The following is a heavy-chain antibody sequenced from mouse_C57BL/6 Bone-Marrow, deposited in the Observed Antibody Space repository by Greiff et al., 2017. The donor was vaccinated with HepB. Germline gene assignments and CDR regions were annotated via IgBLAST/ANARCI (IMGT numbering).Heavy chain of an antibody. Sequence: VQLQQSGAELVRPGASVKLSCTASGFNIKDDYMHWVKQRPEQGLEWIGWIDPENGDTEYASKFQGKATITADTSSNTAYLQLSSLTSEDTAVYYCTSFGSSYVEWYFDVWGTGTTVTVSS. CDR1: GFNIKDDY. D-gene: IGHD1-1*01. CDR3: TSFGSSYVEWYFDV. V-gene: IGHV14-4*01. J-gene: IGHJ1*03. CDR2: IDPENGDT.